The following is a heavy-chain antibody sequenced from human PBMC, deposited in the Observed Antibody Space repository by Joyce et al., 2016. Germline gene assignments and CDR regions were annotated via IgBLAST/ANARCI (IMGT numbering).Heavy chain of an antibody. D-gene: IGHD5-12*01. Sequence: QVQLQESGPGLVKPSQTLSLTCTVSGGSISGGDFYWTWIRQHPGKGLVLIGNIYYSGSTPYNPSRTSRISMSVDRSKNHFSLRLDSATAADTALYKCARMREWLRFRYFDYWGQGILVTVSS. V-gene: IGHV4-31*03. CDR3: ARMREWLRFRYFDY. J-gene: IGHJ4*02. CDR2: IYYSGST. CDR1: GGSISGGDFY.